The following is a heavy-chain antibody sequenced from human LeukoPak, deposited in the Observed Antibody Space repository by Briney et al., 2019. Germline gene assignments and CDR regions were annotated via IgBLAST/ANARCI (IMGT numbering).Heavy chain of an antibody. CDR2: FDPEDGET. CDR1: GYTLTELS. CDR3: ARVKKGYSYGYYYYYGMDV. J-gene: IGHJ6*02. V-gene: IGHV1-24*01. Sequence: ASVKVSCKVSGYTLTELSMHWVRQAPGKGLEWMGGFDPEDGETIYAQKFQGRVTMTEDTSTDTAYMELSRLRSDDTAVYYCARVKKGYSYGYYYYYGMDVWGQGTTVTVSS. D-gene: IGHD5-18*01.